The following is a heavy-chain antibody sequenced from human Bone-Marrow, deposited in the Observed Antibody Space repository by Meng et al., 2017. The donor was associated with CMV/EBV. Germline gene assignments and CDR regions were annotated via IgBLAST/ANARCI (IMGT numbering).Heavy chain of an antibody. V-gene: IGHV3-30*02. Sequence: GGSLRLSCTASGFIFSNYGMSWARQAPGKGLEWVTFTRHDGGDKFYADSVKGRFTISRDNSKNTLYLQMNSLRAEDTAVYYCAKRGSGWTGYYFDYWGQGTRVTGSS. CDR2: TRHDGGDK. D-gene: IGHD6-19*01. CDR1: GFIFSNYG. CDR3: AKRGSGWTGYYFDY. J-gene: IGHJ4*02.